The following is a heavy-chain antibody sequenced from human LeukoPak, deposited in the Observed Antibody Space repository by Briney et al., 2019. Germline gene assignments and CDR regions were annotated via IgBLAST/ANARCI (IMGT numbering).Heavy chain of an antibody. CDR1: GGSISSGSYY. D-gene: IGHD3-22*01. CDR3: ARDKYYYDTSGSNPVFDY. Sequence: SETLSVTCTVSGGSISSGSYYWSWIRQPAGKGLEWIGRSFTSGSTNYNPSLKSRVTISVDTSKNQFSLKLTSVTAADTAVYYCARDKYYYDTSGSNPVFDYWSQGTLVTVSS. V-gene: IGHV4-61*02. CDR2: SFTSGST. J-gene: IGHJ4*02.